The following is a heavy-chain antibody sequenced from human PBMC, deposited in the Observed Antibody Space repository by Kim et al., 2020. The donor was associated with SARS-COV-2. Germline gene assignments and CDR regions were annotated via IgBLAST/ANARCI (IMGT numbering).Heavy chain of an antibody. V-gene: IGHV5-10-1*01. D-gene: IGHD2-2*01. CDR3: ARPYCSTPNCYDFDY. CDR1: GYSFTTYW. Sequence: GESLKISCKGSGYSFTTYWINWVCQMPGKGLEWMGRIDPSDSYTKYSPSFQGHVTISADRSINTAYLQWSSLKASDTAMYYCARPYCSTPNCYDFDYWGQGTLVTVSS. CDR2: IDPSDSYT. J-gene: IGHJ4*02.